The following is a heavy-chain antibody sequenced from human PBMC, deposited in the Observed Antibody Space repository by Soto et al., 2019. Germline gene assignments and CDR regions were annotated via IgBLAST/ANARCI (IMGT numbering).Heavy chain of an antibody. J-gene: IGHJ4*02. D-gene: IGHD1-1*01. V-gene: IGHV3-23*01. Sequence: PGRSLRLSCAVAEFTFNNFAMSRVRQAPGKGPEWVSSISGSGGSTYYADSVKGRFTISRDNSNDTLYLQMNSLGVEDTAIYYCAKLLRVVGNIYDYWGQGTLVTVSS. CDR2: ISGSGGST. CDR3: AKLLRVVGNIYDY. CDR1: EFTFNNFA.